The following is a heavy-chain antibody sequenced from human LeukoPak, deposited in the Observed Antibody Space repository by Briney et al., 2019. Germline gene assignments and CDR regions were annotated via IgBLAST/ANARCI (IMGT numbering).Heavy chain of an antibody. CDR1: GYTFTSYG. CDR2: ISAYNGDT. J-gene: IGHJ4*02. Sequence: ASVKVSCKASGYTFTSYGISWVRQAPGQGLEWMGWISAYNGDTNYAQKLQGRVTMTTDTSTSTAYMELRSLRSDDTAVYYCARGPPFDWLSHFDYWGQGTLVTVSS. D-gene: IGHD3-9*01. CDR3: ARGPPFDWLSHFDY. V-gene: IGHV1-18*01.